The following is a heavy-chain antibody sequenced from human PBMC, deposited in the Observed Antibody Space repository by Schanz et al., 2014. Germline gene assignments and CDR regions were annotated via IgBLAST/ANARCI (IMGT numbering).Heavy chain of an antibody. D-gene: IGHD6-13*01. CDR2: INAGTGNT. Sequence: QVQLVQSGAEVKKPGASVKVSCKTSGYTFTSYSIHWVRQAPGQRLEWMGWINAGTGNTEYSQEFQGRVTITRDTLASAAYMEVSSLRSEDTAVYYWARSGSSNWYFFDYWGQGTLVTVSS. J-gene: IGHJ4*02. CDR1: GYTFTSYS. V-gene: IGHV1-3*01. CDR3: ARSGSSNWYFFDY.